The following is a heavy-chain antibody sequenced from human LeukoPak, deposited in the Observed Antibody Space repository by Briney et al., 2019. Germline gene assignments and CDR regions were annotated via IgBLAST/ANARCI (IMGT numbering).Heavy chain of an antibody. CDR2: ISGSGGST. J-gene: IGHJ4*02. CDR1: GFTFSSYN. D-gene: IGHD3-22*01. V-gene: IGHV3-23*01. CDR3: AKDHDSSGYYYYGNRNGFDY. Sequence: QTGGSLRLSCAASGFTFSSYNMNWVRQAPGKGLEWVSAISGSGGSTYYADSVKGRFAISRDNSKNTLYLQMNSLRAEDTAVYYCAKDHDSSGYYYYGNRNGFDYWGQGTLVTVSS.